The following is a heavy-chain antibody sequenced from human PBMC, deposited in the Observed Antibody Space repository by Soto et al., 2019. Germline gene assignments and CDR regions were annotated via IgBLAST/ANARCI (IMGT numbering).Heavy chain of an antibody. CDR2: IYYSGST. CDR3: ARRHYYDSSGYYLSWFDP. CDR1: GGSISSGGYY. Sequence: SETLSLTCTVSGGSISSGGYYWSWIRQHPGKGLEWIGYIYYSGSTYYNPSLKSRVTISVDTSKNQFSLKLSSVTAADTAVYYCARRHYYDSSGYYLSWFDPWGQGTLVTAPQ. V-gene: IGHV4-31*03. D-gene: IGHD3-22*01. J-gene: IGHJ5*02.